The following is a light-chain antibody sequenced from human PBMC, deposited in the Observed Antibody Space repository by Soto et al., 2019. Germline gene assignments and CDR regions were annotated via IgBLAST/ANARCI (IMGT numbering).Light chain of an antibody. Sequence: QSALTQPRSVSGSPGQSVTISCTGTSSDVGGYDYVSWYQQHPGKAPKLMIFDVNKRPSGVPDRFSCSKSGNTASLTISGRQAEDEADYSCFSYAGSRVFGGGTQLTVL. CDR1: SSDVGGYDY. CDR3: FSYAGSRV. CDR2: DVN. V-gene: IGLV2-11*01. J-gene: IGLJ2*01.